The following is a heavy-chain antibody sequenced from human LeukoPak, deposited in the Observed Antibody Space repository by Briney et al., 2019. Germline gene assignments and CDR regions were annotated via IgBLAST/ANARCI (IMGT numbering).Heavy chain of an antibody. Sequence: GGSLRLSCAASGFTFGSYAMSWVRQAPGKGLEWVSAISGSGGSTYYADSVKGRFTISRDNSKNTLYLQMNSLRAEDTAVYYCAKDRRDGYCSGGSCSPVDYWGQGTLVTVSS. CDR1: GFTFGSYA. CDR2: ISGSGGST. V-gene: IGHV3-23*01. CDR3: AKDRRDGYCSGGSCSPVDY. J-gene: IGHJ4*02. D-gene: IGHD2-15*01.